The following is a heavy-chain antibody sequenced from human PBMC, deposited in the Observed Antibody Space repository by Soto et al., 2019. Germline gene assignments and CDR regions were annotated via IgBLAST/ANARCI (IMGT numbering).Heavy chain of an antibody. CDR2: ISYSGST. CDR3: AREKYDSSFDY. CDR1: GGSISSYY. J-gene: IGHJ4*02. D-gene: IGHD3-22*01. V-gene: IGHV4-59*01. Sequence: SETLSLTCTVSGGSISSYYWSWIRQPPGKGLEWIGYISYSGSTNYNPSLKSRVTISVDTSRNQFSLRLSSVTAADAAIYYCAREKYDSSFDYWGQGTLVTVSS.